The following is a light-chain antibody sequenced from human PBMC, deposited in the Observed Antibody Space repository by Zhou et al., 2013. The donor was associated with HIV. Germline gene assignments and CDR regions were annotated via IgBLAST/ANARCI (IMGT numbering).Light chain of an antibody. J-gene: IGKJ3*01. Sequence: DIQMTQSPSSLSASVGDRVSITCRASQSITRYLNWYQHRPGKAPKLLIYDASNLRSGVPSRFTGSGSGTDFTLTITSLQPEDFATYYCQQNYNTLFTFGPGTTLDVK. V-gene: IGKV1-39*01. CDR3: QQNYNTLFT. CDR1: QSITRY. CDR2: DAS.